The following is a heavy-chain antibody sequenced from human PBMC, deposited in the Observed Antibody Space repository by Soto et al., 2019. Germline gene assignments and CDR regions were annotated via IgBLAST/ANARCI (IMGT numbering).Heavy chain of an antibody. D-gene: IGHD4-17*01. J-gene: IGHJ3*02. CDR1: GGTFSSYA. CDR2: IIPIFGTA. CDR3: AREILARTTGGVDAFDI. Sequence: SVKVSCKASGGTFSSYAISWVRQAPGQGLEWMRGIIPIFGTANYAQKFQGRVTITADESTSTAYMELSSLRSEDTAVYYCAREILARTTGGVDAFDIWGQGTMVTVSS. V-gene: IGHV1-69*13.